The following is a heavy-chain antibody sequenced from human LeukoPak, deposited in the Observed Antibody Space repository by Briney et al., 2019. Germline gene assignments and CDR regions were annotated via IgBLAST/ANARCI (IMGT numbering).Heavy chain of an antibody. D-gene: IGHD6-25*01. CDR1: GYTFTGYY. Sequence: ASVKVSCKASGYTFTGYYMHWVRQAPGQGLEWMGWINPNSGGTNYAQKFQGRVTMTRDTSITTIYMELRSLRSDDTAVYYCVRSGYYYGLDVWGQGTTITVS. CDR3: VRSGYYYGLDV. J-gene: IGHJ6*02. CDR2: INPNSGGT. V-gene: IGHV1-2*02.